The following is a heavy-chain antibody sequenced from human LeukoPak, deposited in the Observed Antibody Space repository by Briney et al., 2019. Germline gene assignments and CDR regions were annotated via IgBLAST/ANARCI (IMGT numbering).Heavy chain of an antibody. J-gene: IGHJ3*02. D-gene: IGHD3-22*01. CDR3: ADLGLVVIGAFDI. V-gene: IGHV4-39*01. CDR2: IYYSGST. CDR1: GGSISSSSYY. Sequence: SETLSLTCTVSGGSISSSSYYWGWNRQPPGQGLEWIGSIYYSGSTYYNPSLKSRVTISVDTSKNQFSLKLSSVTAADTAVYYCADLGLVVIGAFDIWGQGTMVTVSA.